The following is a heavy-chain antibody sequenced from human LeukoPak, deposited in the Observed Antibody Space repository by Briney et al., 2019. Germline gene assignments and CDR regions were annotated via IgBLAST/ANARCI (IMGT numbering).Heavy chain of an antibody. J-gene: IGHJ5*02. D-gene: IGHD3-22*01. CDR2: ISYDGSNK. CDR3: AKGGSGYYYGWFDP. CDR1: GFTFGSYG. Sequence: GGSLRLSCAASGFTFGSYGMHWVRQAPSKGLEWVAVISYDGSNKYYADSVKGRFTISRDNSKNTLYLQMNSLRAEDTAVYYCAKGGSGYYYGWFDPWGQGTLVTVSS. V-gene: IGHV3-30*18.